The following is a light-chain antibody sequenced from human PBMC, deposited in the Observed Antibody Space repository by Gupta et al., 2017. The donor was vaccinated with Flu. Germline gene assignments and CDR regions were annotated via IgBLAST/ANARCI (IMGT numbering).Light chain of an antibody. Sequence: GQTAKVTCGGNNSGCKSVQWYQQKPGQAPMLVVFDDSDRPSGIPERISGSDSGNTATLTIRGDGGGDGADYYRQVWDSGSPYVFGTGTKVTVL. CDR3: QVWDSGSPYV. CDR2: DDS. CDR1: NSGCKS. J-gene: IGLJ1*01. V-gene: IGLV3-21*02.